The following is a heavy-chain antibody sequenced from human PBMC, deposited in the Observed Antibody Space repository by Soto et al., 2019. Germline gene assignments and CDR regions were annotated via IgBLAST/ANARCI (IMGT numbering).Heavy chain of an antibody. CDR3: TRSGGGSNVNFDY. Sequence: ASVKVSCKASGYTFTSYDINWVRQATGQGPEWMGWMNPDSGHTGYVQKFQGRVTMTRNTAISTAYMELSSLRSEDTAVYYCTRSGGGSNVNFDYWGQGTLVTAPQ. CDR2: MNPDSGHT. D-gene: IGHD2-15*01. V-gene: IGHV1-8*01. CDR1: GYTFTSYD. J-gene: IGHJ4*02.